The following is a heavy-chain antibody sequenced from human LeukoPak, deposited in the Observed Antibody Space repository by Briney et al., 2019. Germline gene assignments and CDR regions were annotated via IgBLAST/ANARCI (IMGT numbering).Heavy chain of an antibody. D-gene: IGHD2-15*01. V-gene: IGHV3-11*03. J-gene: IGHJ5*02. CDR2: INGSSSDT. CDR3: ARRGTTYCTVDSCHPNWFDP. Sequence: AGSLRLSCAASGFTFSDYYMTWIRQAPGRGLEWISYINGSSSDTKYADSVKGRFTISRDNAKNSVYLLMNSLRAEDTAVYYCARRGTTYCTVDSCHPNWFDPWGQGTLVTVSS. CDR1: GFTFSDYY.